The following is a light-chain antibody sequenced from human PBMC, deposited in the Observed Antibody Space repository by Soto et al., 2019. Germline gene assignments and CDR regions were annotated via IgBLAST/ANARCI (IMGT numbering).Light chain of an antibody. CDR3: QQYGSSPRT. V-gene: IGKV3-20*01. CDR1: QAVSSSF. CDR2: GAS. J-gene: IGKJ1*01. Sequence: EIVLTQSPGTLSLSPGERATLSCRASQAVSSSFLARYQQKPGQAPRLLIYGASRRATGIPDRFSGSGSGTDFTLTISRLEPEDFAVYYCQQYGSSPRTFGQGTKV.